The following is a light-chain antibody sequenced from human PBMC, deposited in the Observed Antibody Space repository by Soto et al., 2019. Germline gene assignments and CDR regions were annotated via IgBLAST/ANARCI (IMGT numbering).Light chain of an antibody. Sequence: DIQMTQSPSSLSASVGDRVTITCQASQDITSYLNWYQHKQGKAPKLLIYDASILEAGVPPRFSGSGSGTDFTLTISSLQPEDVATYYCQHCDYLPIFGPGTTVDF. CDR2: DAS. V-gene: IGKV1-33*01. CDR3: QHCDYLPI. J-gene: IGKJ3*01. CDR1: QDITSY.